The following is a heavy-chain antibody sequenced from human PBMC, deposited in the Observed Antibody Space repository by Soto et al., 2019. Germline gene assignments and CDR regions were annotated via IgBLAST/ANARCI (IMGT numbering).Heavy chain of an antibody. J-gene: IGHJ3*02. D-gene: IGHD2-15*01. CDR3: AREVNVAATSDAFDI. V-gene: IGHV4-31*02. Sequence: SETLSLTCTVSGGSISSANYFWSWIRQLPGKGLEWIAYISYRGRATYNPSLERRVTISVDTSKNQFSLRLGSVTAADTALYYCAREVNVAATSDAFDIWGQGTKVTVS. CDR1: GGSISSANYF. CDR2: ISYRGRA.